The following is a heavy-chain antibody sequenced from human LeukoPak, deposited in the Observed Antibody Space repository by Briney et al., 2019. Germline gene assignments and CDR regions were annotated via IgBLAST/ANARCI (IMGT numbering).Heavy chain of an antibody. V-gene: IGHV3-64*01. CDR1: GFTFSSYA. J-gene: IGHJ4*02. D-gene: IGHD3-9*01. CDR3: ARAPRYFDWLLYDY. CDR2: FSSNGGST. Sequence: PGGSLRLSCAASGFTFSSYAMHWVRQAPGKGLEYVSAFSSNGGSTYYANSVKGRFTISRDNSKNTLYLQMGSLRAEDMAVYYCARAPRYFDWLLYDYWGQGTLVTVSS.